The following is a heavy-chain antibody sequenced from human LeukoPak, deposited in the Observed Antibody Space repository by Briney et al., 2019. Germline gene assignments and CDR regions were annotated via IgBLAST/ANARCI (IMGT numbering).Heavy chain of an antibody. CDR2: ISSDKDST. J-gene: IGHJ4*02. V-gene: IGHV3-64*01. D-gene: IGHD2-2*01. CDR1: GFTFSSYA. Sequence: GGSLRLSCAASGFTFSSYAMHWVRQAPGKGLEYVSAISSDKDSTYYASSVKGRFTISRDNSKNTLYLQMGSLRAEDMAVYYCARVSSSSWNFDYWGQGTLVTVSS. CDR3: ARVSSSSWNFDY.